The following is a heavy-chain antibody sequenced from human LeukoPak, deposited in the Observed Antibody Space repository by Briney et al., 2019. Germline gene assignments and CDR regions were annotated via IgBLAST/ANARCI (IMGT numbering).Heavy chain of an antibody. J-gene: IGHJ4*02. Sequence: PGGSLRLSCAASGFTFSSYAMSWVRQAPGKGLEWVSGISGSGDITYYADSVKGRFTISRDNSKNTLYVQVNSLGTEDTAAYYCAKGSYYDSSGSFYFDYWGQGTLVTVSS. CDR3: AKGSYYDSSGSFYFDY. CDR2: ISGSGDIT. V-gene: IGHV3-23*01. CDR1: GFTFSSYA. D-gene: IGHD3-22*01.